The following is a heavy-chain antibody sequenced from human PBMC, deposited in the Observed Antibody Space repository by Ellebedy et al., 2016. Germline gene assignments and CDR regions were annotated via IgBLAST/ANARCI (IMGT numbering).Heavy chain of an antibody. CDR3: ASGMVRGVLDY. J-gene: IGHJ4*02. Sequence: GESLKISXAASGFTFSSYGMHWVRQAPGKGLEWVAVISYDGSNKYYADSVKGRFTISRDNAKNTLYLQMNSLRAEDTAVYYCASGMVRGVLDYWGQGTLVTVSS. V-gene: IGHV3-30*03. D-gene: IGHD3-10*01. CDR2: ISYDGSNK. CDR1: GFTFSSYG.